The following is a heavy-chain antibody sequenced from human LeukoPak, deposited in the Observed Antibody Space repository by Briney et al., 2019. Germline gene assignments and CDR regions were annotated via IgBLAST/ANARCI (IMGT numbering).Heavy chain of an antibody. V-gene: IGHV1-46*03. Sequence: ASVKVSCKASGYTFTSYDINWVRQAPGQGLEWMGWINPSGGSTSYAQKFQGRVTMTRDMSTSTVYMELSSLRSEDTAVYYCALEGDYFDYWGQGTLVTVSS. D-gene: IGHD1-26*01. CDR2: INPSGGST. J-gene: IGHJ4*02. CDR1: GYTFTSYD. CDR3: ALEGDYFDY.